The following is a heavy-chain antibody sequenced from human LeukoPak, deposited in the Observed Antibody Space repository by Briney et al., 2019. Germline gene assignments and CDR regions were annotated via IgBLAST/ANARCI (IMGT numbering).Heavy chain of an antibody. CDR3: APYCSSLSCDLSVFDI. D-gene: IGHD2-2*01. J-gene: IGHJ3*02. Sequence: PGGSLRLSCAASGFTFSDYYMSWIRQSPGKGLEWLSYISSSGGTMHYADSVKGRFTISRDNAKSSLYVQMNSLRVEDTAVYYCAPYCSSLSCDLSVFDIWGQGTMVTVSS. V-gene: IGHV3-11*04. CDR2: ISSSGGTM. CDR1: GFTFSDYY.